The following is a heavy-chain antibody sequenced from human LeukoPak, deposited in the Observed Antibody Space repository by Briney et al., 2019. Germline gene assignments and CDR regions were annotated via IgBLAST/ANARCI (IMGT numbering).Heavy chain of an antibody. CDR1: GGSFSGYY. J-gene: IGHJ4*02. CDR2: IYYSGST. CDR3: ARVAPNYDILTGYRTQPYYFDY. D-gene: IGHD3-9*01. Sequence: SETLSLTCAVYGGSFSGYYWSWIRQPPGKGLEWIGYIYYSGSTNYNPSLKSRVTISVDTSKNQFSLKLSSVTAADTAVYYCARVAPNYDILTGYRTQPYYFDYWGQGTLVTVSS. V-gene: IGHV4-59*01.